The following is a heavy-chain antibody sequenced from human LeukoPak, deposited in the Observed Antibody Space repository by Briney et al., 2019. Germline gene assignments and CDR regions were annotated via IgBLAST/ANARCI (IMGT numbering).Heavy chain of an antibody. Sequence: GGSLRLSCAASGFTFSSYWMSWVRQAPGKGLEWVANIKQDGSEKYYVDSVKGRFTISRDNAKNSLYLQMNSLRAEDTAGYYCARHDGDYSDYFDYWGQGTLVTVSS. CDR1: GFTFSSYW. CDR2: IKQDGSEK. CDR3: ARHDGDYSDYFDY. J-gene: IGHJ4*02. D-gene: IGHD4-17*01. V-gene: IGHV3-7*01.